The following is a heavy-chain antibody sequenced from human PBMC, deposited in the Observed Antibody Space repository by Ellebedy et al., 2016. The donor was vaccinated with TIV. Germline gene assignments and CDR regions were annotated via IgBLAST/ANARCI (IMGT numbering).Heavy chain of an antibody. CDR2: SVGIGTTK. CDR3: ARRGNYLGDAFDI. J-gene: IGHJ3*02. Sequence: GESLKISXAASGFTFSTYSMNWVRQAPGKGLEWLAFSVGIGTTKYYADSVNGRFTISRDNDKNSVYLQMNSLRDDDTAMCYCARRGNYLGDAFDIWGQGTMVAVSS. D-gene: IGHD1-26*01. CDR1: GFTFSTYS. V-gene: IGHV3-48*02.